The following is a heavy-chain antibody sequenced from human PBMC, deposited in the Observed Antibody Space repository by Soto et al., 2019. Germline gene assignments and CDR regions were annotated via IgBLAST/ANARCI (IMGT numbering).Heavy chain of an antibody. J-gene: IGHJ6*02. CDR2: INAGNGNT. CDR3: ARDPCYYGMDV. CDR1: GYTFTSYA. V-gene: IGHV1-3*05. Sequence: QVQLVQSGAEEKKPGASVKVSCKASGYTFTSYAMHWVRQAPGQRLEWMGWINAGNGNTKYSQKFQGRVTITRDTSASTAYMELSSLRFEDRAVYSCARDPCYYGMDVWGQGTTVTVSS.